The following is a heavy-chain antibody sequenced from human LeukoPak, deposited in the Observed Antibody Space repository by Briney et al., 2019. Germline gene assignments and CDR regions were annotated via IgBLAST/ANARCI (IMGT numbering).Heavy chain of an antibody. CDR2: IWYDGSNK. CDR1: GFTFSSYG. Sequence: GGSLRLSCAASGFTFSSYGMHWVRQAPGKGLEWVAVIWYDGSNKYYADSVKGRFTISRDNSKNTLYLQMNSLRAEDTAVYYCARRGRSYPSNPSPHHFDYWGQGTLVTVSS. J-gene: IGHJ4*02. CDR3: ARRGRSYPSNPSPHHFDY. V-gene: IGHV3-33*01. D-gene: IGHD1-26*01.